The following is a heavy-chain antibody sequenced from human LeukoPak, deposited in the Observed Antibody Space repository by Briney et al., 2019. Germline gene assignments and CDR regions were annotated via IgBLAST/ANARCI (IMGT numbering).Heavy chain of an antibody. D-gene: IGHD6-13*01. Sequence: TGGSLRLSRLVTGFTYSDYSMSWTRQAPGKGLEWVSYISPSSTYTNHADSVKGRFSISRDNAKNSLFLQMNSLRAEDTAVYYCPRVSVAAACLFYPLGQGTLVTVSS. CDR1: GFTYSDYS. J-gene: IGHJ5*02. CDR2: ISPSSTYT. V-gene: IGHV3-11*05. CDR3: PRVSVAAACLFYP.